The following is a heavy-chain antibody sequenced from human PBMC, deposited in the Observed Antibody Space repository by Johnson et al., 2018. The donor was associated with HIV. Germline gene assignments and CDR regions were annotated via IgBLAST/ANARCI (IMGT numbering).Heavy chain of an antibody. J-gene: IGHJ3*02. D-gene: IGHD6-13*01. CDR3: ARDRGSSSWYRDAFDI. CDR2: ISSSGSTI. Sequence: QVQLMESGGGVVQPGRSLRLSCVASRFTFSDYYMTWIRQAPGKGLEWVSYISSSGSTIYYADSVKGRFTISRDNAKNSLSLQMNSLRAEDTAVYYCARDRGSSSWYRDAFDIWGQGTMVTVSS. V-gene: IGHV3-11*04. CDR1: RFTFSDYY.